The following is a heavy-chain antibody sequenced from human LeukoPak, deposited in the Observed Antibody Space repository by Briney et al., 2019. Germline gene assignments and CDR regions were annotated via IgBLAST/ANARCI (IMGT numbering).Heavy chain of an antibody. V-gene: IGHV1-2*02. J-gene: IGHJ6*03. CDR2: INPNSGGT. Sequence: ASVKVSCKASGYTFTGYYMHWVRQAPGQGLEWMRWINPNSGGTNYAQKFQGRVTMTRDKSIRTAYMELSRLTSDDTAVYYCARGYCSGGSCYSYYYYNYMDVWGKGTTVTVSS. D-gene: IGHD2-15*01. CDR1: GYTFTGYY. CDR3: ARGYCSGGSCYSYYYYNYMDV.